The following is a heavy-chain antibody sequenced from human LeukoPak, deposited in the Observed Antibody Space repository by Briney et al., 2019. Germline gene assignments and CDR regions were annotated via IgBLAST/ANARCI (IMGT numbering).Heavy chain of an antibody. CDR1: GFTFSSYA. J-gene: IGHJ6*02. CDR2: ISGSGGST. D-gene: IGHD2-2*02. CDR3: AKDLESQGYCSSTSCYTYYYYGMDV. Sequence: PGGSLRLSCAASGFTFSSYAMSWVSQAPGKGLEWVSAISGSGGSTYYADSVKGRFTISRDNSKNTLYLQMNSLRAEDTAVYYCAKDLESQGYCSSTSCYTYYYYGMDVWGQGTTVTVSS. V-gene: IGHV3-23*01.